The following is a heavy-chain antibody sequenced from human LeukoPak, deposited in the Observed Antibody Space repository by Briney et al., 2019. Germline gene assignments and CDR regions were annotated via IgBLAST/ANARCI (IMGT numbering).Heavy chain of an antibody. CDR3: AKGYCASTTCYARFEN. J-gene: IGHJ4*02. Sequence: PGGSLRLSCAASGFTFSSYAMSWVRQAPGKGLEWVSSIGGSGVTTFYADSVKGRFTISRDNSKNTLFLQMSSLRAEDTAVYYCAKGYCASTTCYARFENWGQGTLVTVSS. V-gene: IGHV3-23*01. D-gene: IGHD2-2*01. CDR2: IGGSGVTT. CDR1: GFTFSSYA.